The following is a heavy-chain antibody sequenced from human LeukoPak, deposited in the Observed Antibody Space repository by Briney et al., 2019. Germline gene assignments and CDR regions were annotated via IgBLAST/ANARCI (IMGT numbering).Heavy chain of an antibody. V-gene: IGHV3-48*01. D-gene: IGHD5-24*01. CDR3: ARGVEMATILGLLTS. CDR1: GFTFSSYN. CDR2: ISSSSDTI. Sequence: GGSLRLSCAASGFTFSSYNMNWVRQAPGKGLEWVSYISSSSDTIYYADSVKGRFTISRDNAKNSLYLQMNSLRAEDTAVYYCARGVEMATILGLLTSWGQGTLVTVSS. J-gene: IGHJ4*02.